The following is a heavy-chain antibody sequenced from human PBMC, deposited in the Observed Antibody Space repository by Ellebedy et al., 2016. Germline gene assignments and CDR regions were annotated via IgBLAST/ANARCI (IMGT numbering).Heavy chain of an antibody. Sequence: GESLKISXAASGFTFSSYGMHWVRQAPGKGLEWVAVISYDGSNKYYADSVKGRFTISRDNSKNTLYLQMNSLRAEDTAVYYCAKVKGELPHWGQGTLVTVSS. D-gene: IGHD1-26*01. J-gene: IGHJ4*02. CDR1: GFTFSSYG. V-gene: IGHV3-30*18. CDR2: ISYDGSNK. CDR3: AKVKGELPH.